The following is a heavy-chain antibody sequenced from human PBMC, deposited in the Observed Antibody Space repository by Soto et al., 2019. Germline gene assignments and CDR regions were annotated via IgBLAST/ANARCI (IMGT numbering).Heavy chain of an antibody. CDR1: GFTFSSYW. D-gene: IGHD3-22*01. J-gene: IGHJ4*02. CDR3: ARVDGDRYDGNGYLGRH. CDR2: IKSDGSGT. Sequence: EVQLVESGGGLVQPGASLTLSCAASGFTFSSYWMHWVRQAPGKGLVWVSRIKSDGSGTYYADSVKGRLTISRDNAKNTLYLQMNSLRVEETAVYFCARVDGDRYDGNGYLGRHWGQGTLVTVSS. V-gene: IGHV3-74*01.